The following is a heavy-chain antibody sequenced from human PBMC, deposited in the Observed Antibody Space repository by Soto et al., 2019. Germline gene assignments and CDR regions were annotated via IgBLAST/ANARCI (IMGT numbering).Heavy chain of an antibody. J-gene: IGHJ4*02. V-gene: IGHV3-23*01. Sequence: GGSLRLSCAASGFTFSSYAMSWVRQAPGKGLDWVSAISGSGGSTYYADSVKGRFTISRDNSKNTLYLQMNSLRAEDTAVYYCAKLVDYDILTGPYPYYFDYWGQGTLVTVSS. CDR3: AKLVDYDILTGPYPYYFDY. CDR2: ISGSGGST. D-gene: IGHD3-9*01. CDR1: GFTFSSYA.